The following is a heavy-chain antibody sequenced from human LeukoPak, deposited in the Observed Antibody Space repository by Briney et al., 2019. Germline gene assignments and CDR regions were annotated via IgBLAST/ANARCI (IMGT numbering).Heavy chain of an antibody. CDR2: IYYSGST. V-gene: IGHV4-61*01. CDR1: GGSISSGSYY. D-gene: IGHD3-10*01. CDR3: ARGYGSGSYYSYYFDS. J-gene: IGHJ4*02. Sequence: SQTLSLTCTVSGGSISSGSYYWSWIRQPPGKGLEWIGYIYYSGSTNYNPSLKSRVTISVDTSKNQFSLKLSSVTAADTAVYYCARGYGSGSYYSYYFDSWGQGTLVTVSS.